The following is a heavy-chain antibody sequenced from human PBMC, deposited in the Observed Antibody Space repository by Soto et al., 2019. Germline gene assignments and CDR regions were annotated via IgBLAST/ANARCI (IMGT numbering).Heavy chain of an antibody. CDR1: GGSTSGKY. J-gene: IGHJ2*01. D-gene: IGHD3-9*01. Sequence: QVHLQESGPGVVKASETLSLTCSLSGGSTSGKYWSWIRQSAGKGLEWIGRIYSSGRTHYNPSLGSRVSMSVAQNSLSLRLPSVTAADTAIYYCARDFDVNTALDYWYFDLWGRGTQVSVSS. CDR3: ARDFDVNTALDYWYFDL. CDR2: IYSSGRT. V-gene: IGHV4-4*07.